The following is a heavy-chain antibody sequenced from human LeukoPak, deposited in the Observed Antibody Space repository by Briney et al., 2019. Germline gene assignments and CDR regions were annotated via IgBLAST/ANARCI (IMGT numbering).Heavy chain of an antibody. CDR1: GYTFTSYY. Sequence: ASVKVSCKASGYTFTSYYMHWVRQAPGQGLEWMGIINPSGGSTSYAQKFQGRVTMTRDTSTSTVYMELSSLRSEDTAVYYCARGPRDYYYYYYMDVWGKGTTVTISS. V-gene: IGHV1-46*01. CDR2: INPSGGST. CDR3: ARGPRDYYYYYYMDV. J-gene: IGHJ6*03.